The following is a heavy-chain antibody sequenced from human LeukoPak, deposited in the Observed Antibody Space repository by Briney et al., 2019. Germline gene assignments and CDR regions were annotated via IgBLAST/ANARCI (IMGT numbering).Heavy chain of an antibody. Sequence: SQTLSLTCAISGDSVSSNSVTWNWIRQSPSRGLEWLGRTYYRSTWYNDYAVSVRGRITVNPDTSKNQFSLHLNSVTPEDTAVYYCASIGPNYDFWSGYYGGIDYWGQGTLVTVSS. J-gene: IGHJ4*02. CDR1: GDSVSSNSVT. D-gene: IGHD3-3*01. V-gene: IGHV6-1*01. CDR3: ASIGPNYDFWSGYYGGIDY. CDR2: TYYRSTWYN.